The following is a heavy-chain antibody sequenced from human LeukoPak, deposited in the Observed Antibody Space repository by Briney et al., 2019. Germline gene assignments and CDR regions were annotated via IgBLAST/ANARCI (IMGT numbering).Heavy chain of an antibody. D-gene: IGHD3-3*01. CDR3: ATDRGWRTSGYYLYYFEY. CDR2: IKNDGSER. CDR1: GFTFSSYS. V-gene: IGHV3-7*01. J-gene: IGHJ4*02. Sequence: GGSLRLSCAASGFTFSSYSMNWVRQAPGKGLEWVASIKNDGSERYYVDSVRGRYTISRDNTKNSLFLQMSSLRAEDTAVYYCATDRGWRTSGYYLYYFEYWGQGALVTVSS.